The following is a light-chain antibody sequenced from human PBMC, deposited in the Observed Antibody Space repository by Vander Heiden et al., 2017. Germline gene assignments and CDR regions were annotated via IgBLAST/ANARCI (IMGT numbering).Light chain of an antibody. CDR1: SSDVGGYNY. CDR3: SSYTSSSWV. V-gene: IGLV2-14*01. Sequence: SALPQPASVSGSPGQSITISCTGTSSDVGGYNYVSWYQQHPGKAPKLMIYDVSNRPAGVSNRFSGSKSGNTASLTISGLQAEDEDDYYCSSYTSSSWVFGGGTKLTVL. CDR2: DVS. J-gene: IGLJ3*02.